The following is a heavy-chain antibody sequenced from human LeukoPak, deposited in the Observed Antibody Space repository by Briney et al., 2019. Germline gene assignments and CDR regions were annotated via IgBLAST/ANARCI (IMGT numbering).Heavy chain of an antibody. CDR3: ARGDSGYDSNWFDP. CDR1: GFTFTTYC. J-gene: IGHJ5*02. V-gene: IGHV3-11*01. CDR2: ISSSGSTI. Sequence: GGSLRLSCAASGFTFTTYCMSWIRQAPGKGLEWVSYISSSGSTIYYADSVKGRFTISRDNAKNSLYLQMNSLRAEDTAVYYCARGDSGYDSNWFDPWGQGTLVTVSS. D-gene: IGHD5-12*01.